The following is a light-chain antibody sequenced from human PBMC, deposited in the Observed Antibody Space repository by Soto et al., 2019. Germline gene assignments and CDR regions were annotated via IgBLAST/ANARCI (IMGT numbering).Light chain of an antibody. J-gene: IGKJ4*01. V-gene: IGKV3-20*01. CDR3: QQYGSSPPAT. CDR1: QSVSSSY. Sequence: ETVVTQSPAILSVSPGERATLSCRASQSVSSSYLAWYQQKPGQAPRLLIYGASSRATGIPDRFSGSGSGTDFTLTISRLEPEDFAVYYCQQYGSSPPATFGGGTKVDIK. CDR2: GAS.